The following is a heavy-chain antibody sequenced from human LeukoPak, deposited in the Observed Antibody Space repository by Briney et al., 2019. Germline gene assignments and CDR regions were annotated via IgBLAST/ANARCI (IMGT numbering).Heavy chain of an antibody. J-gene: IGHJ4*02. D-gene: IGHD4-23*01. CDR2: VYYSGAI. CDR3: AKKPNSLYYFDY. V-gene: IGHV4-28*05. CDR1: GFSISSSNW. Sequence: ASETLSLTCVVSGFSISSSNWWGRIRQPPGRGLEWIGYVYYSGAIYYNPSLKSRVTMSVDTSKNRVSLELSSVTAVDTAVYYCAKKPNSLYYFDYWGQGTLVTVSS.